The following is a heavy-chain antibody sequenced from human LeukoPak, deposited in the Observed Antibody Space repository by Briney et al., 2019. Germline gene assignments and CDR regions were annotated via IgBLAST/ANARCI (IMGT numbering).Heavy chain of an antibody. Sequence: SVTVSCMASGGTFNSYAISWVGQATGKGLEWMGGIIPIFGTANYAQKFQGRVTITADESTSTAYMELSSLRSEYTAVYYCASLTSSSSWGQGTLVTVSS. D-gene: IGHD6-13*01. V-gene: IGHV1-69*13. CDR2: IIPIFGTA. CDR1: GGTFNSYA. J-gene: IGHJ4*02. CDR3: ASLTSSSS.